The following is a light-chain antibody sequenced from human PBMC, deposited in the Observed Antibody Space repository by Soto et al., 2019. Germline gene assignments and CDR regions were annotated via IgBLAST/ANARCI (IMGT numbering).Light chain of an antibody. Sequence: QSALTQPASVSGSPGQSITISCTGTSSDVEIYNLVSWYQQHPGKAPKLMISEVSKRPSGVSIRFSGSKSGNTASLTISGLQADDEADYYCCSYAGSSTWVFGGGTKVTVL. CDR3: CSYAGSSTWV. V-gene: IGLV2-23*02. CDR1: SSDVEIYNL. CDR2: EVS. J-gene: IGLJ3*02.